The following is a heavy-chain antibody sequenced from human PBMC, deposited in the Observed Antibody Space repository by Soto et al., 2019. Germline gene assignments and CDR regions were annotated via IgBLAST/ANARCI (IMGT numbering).Heavy chain of an antibody. V-gene: IGHV3-74*01. CDR2: INSDGSGT. D-gene: IGHD3-10*01. J-gene: IGHJ6*02. CDR1: EFSFSSYW. CDR3: ARGWVNYGSGSYDV. Sequence: EVQLVESGGGLVQPGGSLRLSCAASEFSFSSYWMHWVRQAPGKGLMWVSRINSDGSGTDYADSVKGRFTISRDNAKNTLYLQMNSLRVEDTVVYYYARGWVNYGSGSYDVWGQGTTVTVSS.